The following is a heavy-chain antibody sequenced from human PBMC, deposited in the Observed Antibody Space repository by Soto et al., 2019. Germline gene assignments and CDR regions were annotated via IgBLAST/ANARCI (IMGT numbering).Heavy chain of an antibody. D-gene: IGHD2-21*02. CDR2: INHSGST. V-gene: IGHV4-34*03. CDR3: FFFQAEDGIRDVRSVSAFLLNCSSDL. J-gene: IGHJ2*01. Sequence: KGREWIGEINHSGSTNYNPSLKSRVPISVDTPKNQFSLRLSSLTAADTAVYYCFFFQAEDGIRDVRSVSAFLLNCSSDL.